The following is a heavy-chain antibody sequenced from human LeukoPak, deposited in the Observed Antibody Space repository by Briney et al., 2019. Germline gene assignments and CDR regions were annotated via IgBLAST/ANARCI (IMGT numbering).Heavy chain of an antibody. CDR3: ARWGSVWDYYDSSDYYFDY. Sequence: PGGSLRLSCAASGFTFSSYAMHWVRQAPGKGLEYVSAISSNGGSTYYANSVKGRFTISRDNSKNTLYLQMGSLRAKDMAVYYCARWGSVWDYYDSSDYYFDYWGQGTLVTVSS. D-gene: IGHD3-22*01. CDR1: GFTFSSYA. J-gene: IGHJ4*02. V-gene: IGHV3-64*01. CDR2: ISSNGGST.